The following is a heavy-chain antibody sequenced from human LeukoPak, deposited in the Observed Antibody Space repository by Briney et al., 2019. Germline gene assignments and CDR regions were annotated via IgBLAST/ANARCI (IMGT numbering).Heavy chain of an antibody. J-gene: IGHJ4*02. D-gene: IGHD3-22*01. Sequence: ASVKVSYKASGYTFTSYGISWVRQAPGQGLEWMGWISAYNGNTNYAQKLQGRVTMTTDTSTSTAYMELRSLRSDDTAVYYCARVRIHSSGWTVILRDSSGYRDYWGQGTLVTVSS. CDR3: ARVRIHSSGWTVILRDSSGYRDY. CDR2: ISAYNGNT. V-gene: IGHV1-18*01. CDR1: GYTFTSYG.